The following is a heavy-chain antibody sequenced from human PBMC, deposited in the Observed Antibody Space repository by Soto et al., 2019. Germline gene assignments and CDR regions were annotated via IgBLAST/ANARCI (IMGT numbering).Heavy chain of an antibody. CDR3: ARDVIGEAGGWAFDF. D-gene: IGHD6-19*01. Sequence: QVQLVQSGAEVKKPGASVKVSCKASGYTFTSHYMYWVRQAPGQGLEWMGIIDLSGPSTSYSQKFQDRVVITRNTSTNTVYMEMFSLTPEDTACYYCARDVIGEAGGWAFDFWGQGTLVTVSS. CDR1: GYTFTSHY. CDR2: IDLSGPST. J-gene: IGHJ4*02. V-gene: IGHV1-46*01.